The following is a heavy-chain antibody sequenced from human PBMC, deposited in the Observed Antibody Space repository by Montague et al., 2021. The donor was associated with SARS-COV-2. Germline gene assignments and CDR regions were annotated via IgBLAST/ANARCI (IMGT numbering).Heavy chain of an antibody. CDR2: IYYSGST. Sequence: SETLSLTCTVSGGSISSYYWSWIRQPPGKGLEWIGYIYYSGSTNYNPSLKSRVTISVDTSKNQFPLKLSSVTAADTAVYYCARTGLGDYDILTGYTVNAFDIWGQGTMVTVSS. V-gene: IGHV4-59*01. CDR1: GGSISSYY. D-gene: IGHD3-9*01. CDR3: ARTGLGDYDILTGYTVNAFDI. J-gene: IGHJ3*02.